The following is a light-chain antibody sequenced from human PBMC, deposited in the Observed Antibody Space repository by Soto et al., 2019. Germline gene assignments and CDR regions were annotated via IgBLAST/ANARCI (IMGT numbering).Light chain of an antibody. Sequence: QSVLTQPASVSGSPGQSITISCTGTSSDVGNYKYVSWYQQHPGKAPKLMIYEVSNRPSGVSNRFSGSKSGNTASLTISGLQAEDDTDYYCFSYTSSGTYVFGTGTKLTVL. V-gene: IGLV2-14*01. CDR3: FSYTSSGTYV. J-gene: IGLJ1*01. CDR1: SSDVGNYKY. CDR2: EVS.